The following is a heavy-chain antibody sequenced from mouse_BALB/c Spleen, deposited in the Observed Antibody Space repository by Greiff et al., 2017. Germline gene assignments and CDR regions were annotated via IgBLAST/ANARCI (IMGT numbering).Heavy chain of an antibody. CDR1: GFNIKDTY. CDR2: IDPANGNT. V-gene: IGHV14-3*02. J-gene: IGHJ2*01. CDR3: ARTRSQLGPYFDD. Sequence: EVELQQSGAELVKPGASVKLSCTASGFNIKDTYMHWVKQRPEQGLEWIGRIDPANGNTKYDPKFQGKATITADTSSNTAYLQLSSLTSEDTAVYYCARTRSQLGPYFDDWGQGTTLTVAS. D-gene: IGHD3-1*01.